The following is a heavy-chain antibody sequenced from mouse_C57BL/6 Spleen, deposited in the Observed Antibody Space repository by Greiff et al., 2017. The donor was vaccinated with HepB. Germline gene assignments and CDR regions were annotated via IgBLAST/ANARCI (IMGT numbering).Heavy chain of an antibody. J-gene: IGHJ4*01. D-gene: IGHD2-5*01. CDR1: GYTFTSYW. Sequence: QVQLQQPGAELVMPGASVKLSCKASGYTFTSYWMHWVKQRPGQGLEWIGEIDPSDSYTNYNQKFKGKSTLTVDKSSSTAYMQLSSLTSEDSAVYYCARSGYSNYGAMAYWGQGTSVTVSS. V-gene: IGHV1-69*01. CDR2: IDPSDSYT. CDR3: ARSGYSNYGAMAY.